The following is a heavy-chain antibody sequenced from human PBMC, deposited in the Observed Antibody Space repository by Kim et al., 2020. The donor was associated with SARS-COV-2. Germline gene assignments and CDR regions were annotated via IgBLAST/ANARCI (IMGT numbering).Heavy chain of an antibody. V-gene: IGHV1-69*13. CDR1: GGTFSSYA. D-gene: IGHD2-8*02. CDR2: IIPIFGTA. Sequence: SVKVSCKASGGTFSSYAISWVRQAPGQGLEWMGGIIPIFGTANYAQKFQGRVTITADESTSTAYMELSSLRSEDTAVYYCARDNMTTGPYYYYGMDVWGQGTTVTVSS. CDR3: ARDNMTTGPYYYYGMDV. J-gene: IGHJ6*02.